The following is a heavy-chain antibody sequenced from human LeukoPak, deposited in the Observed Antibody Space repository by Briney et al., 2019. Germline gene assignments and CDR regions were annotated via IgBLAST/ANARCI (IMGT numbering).Heavy chain of an antibody. Sequence: GGSLRLSCAVTGFTFDTYWMSWVRQVPGKGLEWVANIKQDGSEKYYVDSVKGRFTISRDNAKNSLYLQMNSLRAEDTAVYYCARFGGPGGYCSSTSCYRGANNWFDPWGQGTLVTVSS. CDR1: GFTFDTYW. J-gene: IGHJ5*02. V-gene: IGHV3-7*01. CDR2: IKQDGSEK. D-gene: IGHD2-2*01. CDR3: ARFGGPGGYCSSTSCYRGANNWFDP.